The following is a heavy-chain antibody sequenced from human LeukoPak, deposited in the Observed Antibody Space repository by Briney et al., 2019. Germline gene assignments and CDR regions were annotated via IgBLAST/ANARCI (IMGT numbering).Heavy chain of an antibody. Sequence: GSLRLSCAASGFTFSTYNMNWVRQAPGKGLEWVSHITSSSTNVYYADSVKGRFTISRDNAKNALSLQMNSLRDEDTAVYYCATSGNYYLKYWGQGTLVTVSS. CDR3: ATSGNYYLKY. D-gene: IGHD1-26*01. V-gene: IGHV3-48*02. CDR1: GFTFSTYN. CDR2: ITSSSTNV. J-gene: IGHJ4*02.